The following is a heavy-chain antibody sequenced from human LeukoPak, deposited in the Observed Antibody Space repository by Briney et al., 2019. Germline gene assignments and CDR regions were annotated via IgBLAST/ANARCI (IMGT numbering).Heavy chain of an antibody. CDR2: ISGRGGST. J-gene: IGHJ4*02. Sequence: GGSLRLSCAASGFTFSSYGMRWGRRAPGKGLEWVSAISGRGGSTYYADSVKGRFTISRDNSKNTLYLQMNSLRAEDTAMYYCARGKSRGSHIDYWGQGTLVTVAS. V-gene: IGHV3-23*01. D-gene: IGHD1-26*01. CDR1: GFTFSSYG. CDR3: ARGKSRGSHIDY.